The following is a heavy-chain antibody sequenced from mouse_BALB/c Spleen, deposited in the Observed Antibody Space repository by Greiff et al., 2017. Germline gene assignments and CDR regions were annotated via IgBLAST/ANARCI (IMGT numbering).Heavy chain of an antibody. Sequence: EVQGVESGGGLVQPGGSRKLSCAASGFTFSSFGMHWVRQAPEKGLEWVAYISSGSSTIYYADTVKGRFTISRDNPKNPLFLQMTSLRSEDTAMYYCARGGGRADYFDYWGQGTTLTVSS. CDR3: ARGGGRADYFDY. J-gene: IGHJ2*01. CDR2: ISSGSSTI. D-gene: IGHD3-3*01. CDR1: GFTFSSFG. V-gene: IGHV5-17*02.